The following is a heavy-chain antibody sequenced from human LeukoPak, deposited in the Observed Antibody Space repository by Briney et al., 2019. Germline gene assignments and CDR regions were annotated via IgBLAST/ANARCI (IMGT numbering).Heavy chain of an antibody. CDR3: ASSMITFGGDDAFDI. Sequence: GGSLRLSCAASGFTFSSYSVNWVRQAPGKGLEWVSSISSSSSYIYYADSVKGRFTISRDNAKNSLYLQMNSLRAEDTAVYYCASSMITFGGDDAFDIWGQGTMVTVSS. CDR1: GFTFSSYS. V-gene: IGHV3-21*01. J-gene: IGHJ3*02. D-gene: IGHD3-16*01. CDR2: ISSSSSYI.